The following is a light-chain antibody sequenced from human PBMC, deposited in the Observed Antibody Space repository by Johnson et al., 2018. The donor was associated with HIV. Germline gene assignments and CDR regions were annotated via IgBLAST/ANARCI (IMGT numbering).Light chain of an antibody. V-gene: IGLV1-51*02. J-gene: IGLJ1*01. CDR3: GTWDTSLSAGGV. CDR1: SSNIGNKY. CDR2: ENS. Sequence: QSVLTQPPSVSADPGQKVTISCSGSSSNIGNKYVSWYQQLPGTAPKLLIYENSKRPSGIPDRFSGSKSGTSATLGITGLQTGDEADYYCGTWDTSLSAGGVFGSGTKVTVL.